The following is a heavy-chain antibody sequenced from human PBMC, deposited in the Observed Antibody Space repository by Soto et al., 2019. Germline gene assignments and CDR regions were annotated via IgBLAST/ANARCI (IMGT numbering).Heavy chain of an antibody. D-gene: IGHD6-13*01. CDR2: IYYSGST. CDR3: ARLEGKQQGFDY. J-gene: IGHJ4*02. Sequence: QVQLQESGPGLVKPSETLSLTCTVSGGSISSYYWSWIRQPPGKGLEWIGYIYYSGSTNYNPSLKSRVPISVDTSKNQFSLKLSSVTAADTAVYYCARLEGKQQGFDYWGQGTLVTVSS. V-gene: IGHV4-59*08. CDR1: GGSISSYY.